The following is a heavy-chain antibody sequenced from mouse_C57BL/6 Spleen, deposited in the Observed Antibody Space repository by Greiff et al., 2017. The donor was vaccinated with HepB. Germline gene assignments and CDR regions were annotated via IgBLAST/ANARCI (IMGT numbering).Heavy chain of an antibody. D-gene: IGHD4-1*01. J-gene: IGHJ3*01. Sequence: QVQLQQPGAELVKPGASVKLSCKASGYTFTSYWMQWVKQRPGQGLEWIGEIDPSDSYTNYDQKFKGKATLTVDTSSSTAYMQLSSLTSEDSAVYYCARGRELAPFAYWGQGTLVTVSA. CDR3: ARGRELAPFAY. CDR2: IDPSDSYT. V-gene: IGHV1-50*01. CDR1: GYTFTSYW.